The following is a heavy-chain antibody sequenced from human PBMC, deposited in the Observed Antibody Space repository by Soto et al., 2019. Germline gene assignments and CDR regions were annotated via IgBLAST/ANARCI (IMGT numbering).Heavy chain of an antibody. Sequence: GGSLRLSCAGSGFTFRRYSMNWVRQAPGKGLEWVASIGTRGDIYYAESVKGRLTISRDNAKNSLSPEMDSLRVEDTGVYYCAREETAWPLAYGLDVWGQGTTVTVSS. CDR1: GFTFRRYS. CDR3: AREETAWPLAYGLDV. CDR2: IGTRGDI. J-gene: IGHJ6*02. D-gene: IGHD2-21*02. V-gene: IGHV3-21*01.